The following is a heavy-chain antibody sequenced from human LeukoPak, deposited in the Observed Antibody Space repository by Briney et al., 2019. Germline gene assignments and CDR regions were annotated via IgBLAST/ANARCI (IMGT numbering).Heavy chain of an antibody. Sequence: PSETLSLTCTVSGGSISSYYWSWIRQPPGKGLEWIGYICYSGSTNYNPSLKSRVTISVDTSKNQFSLKLSSVTAADTAVYYCARDHYPYSSSGWFDPWGQGTLVTVSS. V-gene: IGHV4-59*01. J-gene: IGHJ5*02. D-gene: IGHD6-6*01. CDR3: ARDHYPYSSSGWFDP. CDR2: ICYSGST. CDR1: GGSISSYY.